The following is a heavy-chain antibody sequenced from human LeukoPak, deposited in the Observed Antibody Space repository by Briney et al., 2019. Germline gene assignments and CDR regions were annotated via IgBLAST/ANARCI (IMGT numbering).Heavy chain of an antibody. CDR3: ARSPSPYSSGWYFDY. J-gene: IGHJ4*02. CDR2: TYQRSKWYN. D-gene: IGHD6-19*01. V-gene: IGHV6-1*01. CDR1: GDSVSINSAA. Sequence: SQTLSLTCAISGDSVSINSAAWNWIRQSPSRGLEWLGRTYQRSKWYNDYAVSVKSRISINPDISKNQFSLQLNSVTPEDTAVYYCARSPSPYSSGWYFDYWGQGTLVTVSS.